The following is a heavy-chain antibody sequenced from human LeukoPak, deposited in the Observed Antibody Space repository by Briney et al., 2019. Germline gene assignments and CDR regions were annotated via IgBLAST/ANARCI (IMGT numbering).Heavy chain of an antibody. CDR3: ARDTNTAMVTGEFDY. V-gene: IGHV1-46*01. CDR2: INPSGGST. CDR1: GYTFTSHY. Sequence: ASVKVSCKASGYTFTSHYMHWVRQAPGQGLEWMGIINPSGGSTSYAQKFQGRVTMTRDTSTSTVYMELSSLRSEDTAVYYCARDTNTAMVTGEFDYWGQGTLVTVSS. J-gene: IGHJ4*02. D-gene: IGHD5-18*01.